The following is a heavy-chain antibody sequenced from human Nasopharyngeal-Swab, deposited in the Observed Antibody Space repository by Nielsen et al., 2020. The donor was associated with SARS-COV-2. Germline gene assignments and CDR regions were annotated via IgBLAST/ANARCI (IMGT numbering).Heavy chain of an antibody. CDR2: INPIFGKA. V-gene: IGHV1-69*06. CDR3: AREKGYCSGGSCYNWFDP. D-gene: IGHD2-15*01. J-gene: IGHJ5*02. CDR1: GDTFSSYA. Sequence: SVKVSCKASGDTFSSYAIHWVRQAPGQGLEWMGGINPIFGKANYAQKFQGRVTITADKSTSTAYMELSSLRSEDTAVYYCAREKGYCSGGSCYNWFDPWGQGTLVTVSS.